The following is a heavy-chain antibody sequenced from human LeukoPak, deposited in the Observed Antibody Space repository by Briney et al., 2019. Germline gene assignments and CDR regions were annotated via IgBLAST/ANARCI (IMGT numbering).Heavy chain of an antibody. CDR3: ARAPGPERYSSGWYGGAFDY. D-gene: IGHD6-19*01. J-gene: IGHJ4*02. CDR1: GFTFSSHW. V-gene: IGHV3-7*05. CDR2: IKQDGSEK. Sequence: GGSLRLSCAASGFTFSSHWMSWVRQAPGKGLEWVANIKQDGSEKYYVDSVKGRFTISRDNAKNSLYLQMNILRAEDTAVYYCARAPGPERYSSGWYGGAFDYWGQGTLVTVSS.